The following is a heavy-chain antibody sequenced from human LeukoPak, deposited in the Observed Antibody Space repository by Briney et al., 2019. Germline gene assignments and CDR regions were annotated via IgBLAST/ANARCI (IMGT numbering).Heavy chain of an antibody. CDR2: IYTSGST. Sequence: SGTGSLTCTVSGGSISSYYWSWIRQPAGKGLEWIGRIYTSGSTRYNPSLKSRVTMSVDTSKSQFSLKLSSVTAADTAVYYCASVDRSGYDKNYWGQGTLVTVYS. CDR3: ASVDRSGYDKNY. J-gene: IGHJ4*02. CDR1: GGSISSYY. D-gene: IGHD3-22*01. V-gene: IGHV4-4*07.